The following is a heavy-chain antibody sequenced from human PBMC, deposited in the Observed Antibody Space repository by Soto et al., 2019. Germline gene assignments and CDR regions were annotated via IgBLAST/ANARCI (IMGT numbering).Heavy chain of an antibody. J-gene: IGHJ5*02. CDR3: ARGVVKRSRGVRWTKGWFDP. CDR2: INHSGST. CDR1: GGSFNGYY. V-gene: IGHV4-34*01. Sequence: QVQLQQWGAGLLKPSETLSLTCAVYGGSFNGYYWSWIRQPPGKGLEWIGEINHSGSTNYNPSLKSRVTISVDTSKNQFSLRLSSVTDADTAVYYCARGVVKRSRGVRWTKGWFDPWGQGTLVTVSS. D-gene: IGHD3-10*01.